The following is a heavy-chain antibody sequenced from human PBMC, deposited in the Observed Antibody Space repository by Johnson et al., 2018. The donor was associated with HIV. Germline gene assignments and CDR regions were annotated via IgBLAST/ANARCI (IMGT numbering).Heavy chain of an antibody. D-gene: IGHD1-7*01. CDR2: ISYDGSNK. V-gene: IGHV3-30-3*01. J-gene: IGHJ3*02. CDR1: GFTFSTYA. Sequence: QVQLVESGGGVVQPGRSLRLSCAASGFTFSTYAMHWVRQAPGKGLEWVAVISYDGSNKYYADSVKGRFTISRDNSKNTLYVQMNSLRDEDTAVYYCARNQGRRNYYDAFDIWGQGTMVTVSS. CDR3: ARNQGRRNYYDAFDI.